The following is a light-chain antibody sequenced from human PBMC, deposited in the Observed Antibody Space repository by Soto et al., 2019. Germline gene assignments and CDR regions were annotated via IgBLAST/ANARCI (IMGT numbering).Light chain of an antibody. V-gene: IGKV1-39*01. CDR2: DAS. J-gene: IGKJ1*01. CDR3: QQSYSTPPT. Sequence: DIQMTQSPYTLSASVGDRVTITCRASQGISTWLAWYQQKPGTAPKLLIYDASSLERGVPSRFSGSGSGTDFILTISSLQPEDFATYYCQQSYSTPPTFGQGTKVDI. CDR1: QGISTW.